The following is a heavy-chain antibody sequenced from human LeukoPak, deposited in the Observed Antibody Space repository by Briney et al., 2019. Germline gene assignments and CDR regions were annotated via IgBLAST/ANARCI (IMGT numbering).Heavy chain of an antibody. CDR2: IHDSGRT. CDR3: ARGYCSGGSCYSYYYYNYMDV. V-gene: IGHV4-39*07. Sequence: SETLSLTCTVSGGSLSSSSYYWGWLRQPPGRGLEWLGSIHDSGRTNYNPSLKSRVTISVDTSKNQFSLKLTSVTAAHTAMYYCARGYCSGGSCYSYYYYNYMDVWGKGTTVTVSS. D-gene: IGHD2-15*01. J-gene: IGHJ6*03. CDR1: GGSLSSSSYY.